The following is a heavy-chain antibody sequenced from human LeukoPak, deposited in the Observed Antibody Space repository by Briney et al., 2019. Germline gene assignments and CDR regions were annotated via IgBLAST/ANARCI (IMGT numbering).Heavy chain of an antibody. CDR3: ARAATYYYYYGMDV. CDR2: ISAYNGNT. D-gene: IGHD2-15*01. Sequence: ASVKVSCKASGYTFTSYGTSWVRQAPGQGLEWMGWISAYNGNTNCAQKLQGRVTMTTDTSTSTAYMELRSLRSDDTAVYYCARAATYYYYYGMDVWGQGTTVTVSS. CDR1: GYTFTSYG. V-gene: IGHV1-18*01. J-gene: IGHJ6*02.